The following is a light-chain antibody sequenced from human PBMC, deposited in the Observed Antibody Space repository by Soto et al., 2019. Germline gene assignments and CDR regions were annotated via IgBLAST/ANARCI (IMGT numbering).Light chain of an antibody. CDR2: EVS. J-gene: IGLJ2*01. CDR1: GNDVGAYNY. CDR3: SSYTSSSTLWVV. V-gene: IGLV2-14*01. Sequence: QSALTQPRSVSGSPGQSVTISCTGTGNDVGAYNYVSWYQQHPGRPPKLMIYEVSNRPSGVSNRFSGSKSGNTASLTISGLQAEDEGEYYCSSYTSSSTLWVVFGGGTKLTVL.